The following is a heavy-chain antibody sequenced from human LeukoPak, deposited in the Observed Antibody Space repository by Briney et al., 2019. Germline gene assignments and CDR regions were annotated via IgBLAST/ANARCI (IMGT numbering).Heavy chain of an antibody. D-gene: IGHD4-17*01. CDR2: IYPGDSET. CDR3: ARALRTGQGDYVPVL. J-gene: IGHJ4*02. CDR1: GYKFTNYW. Sequence: GESLKISCKASGYKFTNYWIGWVRQMPGKGLERMTIIYPGDSETRYSPSFQGQVTISADKSIGTMYLQWSSLRASDTAMYYCARALRTGQGDYVPVLWGQGTLVIASS. V-gene: IGHV5-51*01.